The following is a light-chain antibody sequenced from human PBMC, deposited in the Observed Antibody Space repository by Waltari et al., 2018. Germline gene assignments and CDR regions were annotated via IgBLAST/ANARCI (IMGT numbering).Light chain of an antibody. J-gene: IGLJ1*01. CDR3: QAWDTLIFV. CDR2: EDN. Sequence: SYDLTQPPSVSVSPGQTATITCFGDKLGDKYTSWYQQKPGQSPVLVIYEDNKRPPGSPEPFSGSNYGNTATLTVSGTQSMDESDYYCQAWDTLIFVFGLGTKLTVL. CDR1: KLGDKY. V-gene: IGLV3-1*01.